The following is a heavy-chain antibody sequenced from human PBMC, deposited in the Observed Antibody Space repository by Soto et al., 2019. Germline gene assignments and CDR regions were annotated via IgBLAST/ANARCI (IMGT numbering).Heavy chain of an antibody. V-gene: IGHV1-18*01. Sequence: QAQVVQSGAEVEKHGASVKVSCKASGYTFVNYGISWVRQAPGQGLEWMGWISAYNGNTNYPRKFQGRVTMTTDTPTSPAYMEMRSLRSDDTAVDYCARDSTSFGHYYRYGMGVWGPGTTVTFSS. CDR3: ARDSTSFGHYYRYGMGV. CDR1: GYTFVNYG. D-gene: IGHD3-16*01. CDR2: ISAYNGNT. J-gene: IGHJ6*02.